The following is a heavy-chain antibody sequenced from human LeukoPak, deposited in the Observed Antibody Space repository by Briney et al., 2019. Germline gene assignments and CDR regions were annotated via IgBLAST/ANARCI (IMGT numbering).Heavy chain of an antibody. CDR3: ARVTYYYDSSGYDAFDI. D-gene: IGHD3-22*01. J-gene: IGHJ3*02. CDR1: GFTVSSNY. CDR2: IYSGGST. Sequence: GGSLRLSCAASGFTVSSNYMSWVRQAPGQGLEWVSVIYSGGSTYYADSVKGRFTISRDNSKNTLYLQMNSLRAEDTAVYYCARVTYYYDSSGYDAFDIWGQGTMVTVSS. V-gene: IGHV3-66*02.